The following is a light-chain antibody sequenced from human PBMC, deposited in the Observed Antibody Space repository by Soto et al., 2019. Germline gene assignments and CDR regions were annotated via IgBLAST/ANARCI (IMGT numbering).Light chain of an antibody. CDR2: GAS. CDR1: QSVSSN. V-gene: IGKV3-20*01. Sequence: EVLMTQSPATLSVSPGERVTVSCRASQSVSSNLAWYQQKPGQAPRLLIYGASSRATGIPDRFSGSGSGTDFTLTISRLEPEDFAVYYCQQYGSSPALTFGGGTKVDIK. J-gene: IGKJ4*01. CDR3: QQYGSSPALT.